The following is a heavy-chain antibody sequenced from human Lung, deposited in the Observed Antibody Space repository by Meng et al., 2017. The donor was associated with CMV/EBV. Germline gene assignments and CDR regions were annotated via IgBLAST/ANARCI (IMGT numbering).Heavy chain of an antibody. Sequence: SXXVSXKASGYTFNNYGVTWVRQAPGQGLEWMGWISGNNGNTNYAQNLKDRVTMTTDTSMSTAYMELRSLRSDDAAVYYCARESRYDFWSGSPPYYFGMDVWGQGTXVT. CDR1: GYTFNNYG. CDR3: ARESRYDFWSGSPPYYFGMDV. V-gene: IGHV1-18*01. CDR2: ISGNNGNT. J-gene: IGHJ6*02. D-gene: IGHD3-3*01.